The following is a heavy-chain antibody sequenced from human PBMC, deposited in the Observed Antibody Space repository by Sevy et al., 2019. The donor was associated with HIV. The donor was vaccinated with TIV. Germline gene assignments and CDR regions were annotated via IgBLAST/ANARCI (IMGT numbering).Heavy chain of an antibody. Sequence: LSLTCTVSGGSVSSGSYYWSWIRQPPGKGLEWIGYIYYSGSTNYNPSLKSRVTISVDTSKNQFSLKLSSVTAADTVVYYCARDRIGYCSGGSCYSYYYYGMDVWGQGTTVTVSS. CDR3: ARDRIGYCSGGSCYSYYYYGMDV. D-gene: IGHD2-15*01. V-gene: IGHV4-61*01. CDR2: IYYSGST. CDR1: GGSVSSGSYY. J-gene: IGHJ6*02.